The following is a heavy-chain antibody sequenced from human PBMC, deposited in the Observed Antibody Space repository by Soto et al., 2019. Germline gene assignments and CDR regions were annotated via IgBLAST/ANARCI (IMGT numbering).Heavy chain of an antibody. Sequence: ASVKVSCKASGYTFTGYYMHWVRQAPGQGLEWMGWINPNSGGTNYAQKFQGWVTMTRDTSISTAYMELSRLRSDDTAVYYCARGSPVAATLGAFDIWGQGTMVTVSS. D-gene: IGHD6-19*01. J-gene: IGHJ3*02. V-gene: IGHV1-2*04. CDR1: GYTFTGYY. CDR2: INPNSGGT. CDR3: ARGSPVAATLGAFDI.